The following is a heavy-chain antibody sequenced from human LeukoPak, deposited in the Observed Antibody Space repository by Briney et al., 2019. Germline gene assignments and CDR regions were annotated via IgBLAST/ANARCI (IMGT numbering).Heavy chain of an antibody. D-gene: IGHD6-13*01. V-gene: IGHV4-39*01. CDR1: GASISSNSHY. Sequence: SETLSLTCTVSGASISSNSHYWAWIRQPPGKGLEWIGSIYYTGVTFYSPSLKSRVTISVDTSKNQFSLKVISVTAADTAVYYCAREEASAGDYWGQGTLVTVSS. CDR2: IYYTGVT. J-gene: IGHJ4*02. CDR3: AREEASAGDY.